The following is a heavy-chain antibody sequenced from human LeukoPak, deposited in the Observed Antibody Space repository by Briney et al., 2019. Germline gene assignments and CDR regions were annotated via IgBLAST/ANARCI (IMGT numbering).Heavy chain of an antibody. CDR1: GFTFSHYV. CDR2: ISGSGGST. V-gene: IGHV3-23*01. Sequence: PGGSLRLSCAASGFTFSHYVMSWVRQGPGKGLEWVSGISGSGGSTYYADSVKGRFTISRDNSMNTLYLQMNSLRAEDTAVYYCAKDLLLGGIAYFDHWGQGTLVTVSS. CDR3: AKDLLLGGIAYFDH. D-gene: IGHD6-13*01. J-gene: IGHJ4*02.